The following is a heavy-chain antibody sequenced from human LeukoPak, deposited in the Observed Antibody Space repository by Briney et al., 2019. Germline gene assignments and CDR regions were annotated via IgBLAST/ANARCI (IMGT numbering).Heavy chain of an antibody. CDR3: AKDGGGWYTSGWYYFDS. CDR1: GFTFDNYA. V-gene: IGHV3-23*01. J-gene: IGHJ4*02. D-gene: IGHD6-19*01. CDR2: ISGSGANT. Sequence: GGSLRLSCAASGFTFDNYAMTWVRQAPGKGLEWVSSISGSGANTYYADSVKGRFTISRDKSKNTLYLQMNSLRAEDTAIYYCAKDGGGWYTSGWYYFDSWGQGTLVTVSS.